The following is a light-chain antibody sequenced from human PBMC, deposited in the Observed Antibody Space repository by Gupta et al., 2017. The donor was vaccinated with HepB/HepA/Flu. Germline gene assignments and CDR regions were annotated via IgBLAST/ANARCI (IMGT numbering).Light chain of an antibody. Sequence: SYVLTQPPSLSVAPGQTARVTCGGNNIGSKSVHWYQKKPGQAPVLVIYYDTGRPSGIPERFSGSNSGDTATLTIRWVEAGDEADYSCQVWDASSDLRVFGGGTKLTVL. CDR2: YDT. CDR3: QVWDASSDLRV. CDR1: NIGSKS. J-gene: IGLJ3*02. V-gene: IGLV3-21*04.